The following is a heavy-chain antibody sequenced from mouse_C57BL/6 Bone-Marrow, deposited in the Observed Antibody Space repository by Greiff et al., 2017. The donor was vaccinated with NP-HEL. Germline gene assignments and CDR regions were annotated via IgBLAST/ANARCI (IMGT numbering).Heavy chain of an antibody. J-gene: IGHJ4*01. CDR1: GYTFTDYY. V-gene: IGHV1-26*01. CDR2: INPNNGGT. Sequence: EVQLQQSGPELVKPGASVKISCKASGYTFTDYYMNWVKQSHGKSLEWIGDINPNNGGTSYNQKFKGKATLTVDKSSSTAYMELRSLTSEDSAVYYCARLGWLLRDYYAMDYWGQGTSVTVSS. CDR3: ARLGWLLRDYYAMDY. D-gene: IGHD2-3*01.